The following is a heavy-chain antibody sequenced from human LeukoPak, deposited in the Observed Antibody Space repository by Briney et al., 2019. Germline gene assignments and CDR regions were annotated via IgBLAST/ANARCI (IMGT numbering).Heavy chain of an antibody. CDR3: ARAVGMVVTV. J-gene: IGHJ4*02. D-gene: IGHD4/OR15-4a*01. V-gene: IGHV4-39*01. CDR1: GGSISSSSYY. Sequence: SETLSLTCTVSGGSISSSSYYWGWIRQPPGKGLEWIGSIYYSGSTYYNPSLTSRVTISVDTSKNQFSLKLSSVTAADTAVYYCARAVGMVVTVWGQGTLVTVSS. CDR2: IYYSGST.